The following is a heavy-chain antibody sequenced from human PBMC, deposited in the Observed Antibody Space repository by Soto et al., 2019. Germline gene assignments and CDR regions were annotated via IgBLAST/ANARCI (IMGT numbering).Heavy chain of an antibody. Sequence: PSETLSLTCTVSGVSISGYFWSWIRQPPGKGLEYIGYLSYGGRTNYNPSLKSRVAISLDTSENQFSLKLNYVSAADTAVYYCARLPVEKYYFDYWGQGTLVTVSS. CDR1: GVSISGYF. CDR3: ARLPVEKYYFDY. CDR2: LSYGGRT. V-gene: IGHV4-59*08. J-gene: IGHJ4*02.